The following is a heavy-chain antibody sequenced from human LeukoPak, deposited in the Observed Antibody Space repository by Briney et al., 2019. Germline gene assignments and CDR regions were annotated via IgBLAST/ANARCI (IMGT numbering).Heavy chain of an antibody. V-gene: IGHV3-30*18. J-gene: IGHJ4*02. CDR2: ISHDGSNS. CDR3: AKTHYYDSSGVPGDY. D-gene: IGHD3-22*01. Sequence: PGRSLRLSCAASGFIFDDYAMHWVRQAPGKGLEWVAVISHDGSNSYYADSVKGRFTISRDNSKNTLYLQMSSLRAEDTAVYYCAKTHYYDSSGVPGDYWGQGTLVTVSS. CDR1: GFIFDDYA.